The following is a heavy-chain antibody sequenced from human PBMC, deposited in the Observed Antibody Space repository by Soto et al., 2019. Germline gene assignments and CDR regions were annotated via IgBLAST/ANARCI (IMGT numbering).Heavy chain of an antibody. D-gene: IGHD1-1*01. CDR1: GFDFDDHA. CDR2: ISWNGAFI. V-gene: IGHV3-9*01. CDR3: TRDIFQTTTTVDF. J-gene: IGHJ4*02. Sequence: EVQLVESGGGLVQPGRSLRLSCVASGFDFDDHAMSWVRQAPGKGLEWVSGISWNGAFIGYANSVRGRITISREDAKNSLYLQMNSLKPEDTALYYCTRDIFQTTTTVDFRGQGILVTVS.